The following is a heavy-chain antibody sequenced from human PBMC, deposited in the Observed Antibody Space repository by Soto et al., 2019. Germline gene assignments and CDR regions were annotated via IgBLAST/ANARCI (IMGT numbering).Heavy chain of an antibody. V-gene: IGHV1-3*01. D-gene: IGHD1-1*01. Sequence: QVQLVQSGAEVKKPGTSVKVSCKASGYSFATYAIHWVRQAPGQGLEWMGWINPATGNTEYSDKFQDRVTFTRDTSATTAYMELRGLRSEVTAVYYCAGRYKSAGWLEPWVQGPLVTVSS. CDR3: AGRYKSAGWLEP. CDR2: INPATGNT. J-gene: IGHJ5*02. CDR1: GYSFATYA.